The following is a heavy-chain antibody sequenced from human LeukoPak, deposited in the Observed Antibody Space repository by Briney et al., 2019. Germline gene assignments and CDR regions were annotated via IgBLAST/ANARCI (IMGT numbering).Heavy chain of an antibody. V-gene: IGHV3-23*01. Sequence: SGGSLRLSCAASGFTFSSYAMSWVRQAPGKGLEWVSAISGSGGSTYYADSVKGRFTISRDNSKNTLYLQMNSLRAEDTAVYYCAKSHRSSGYYYTLDYWGQGTLVTVSS. D-gene: IGHD3-22*01. CDR1: GFTFSSYA. CDR3: AKSHRSSGYYYTLDY. J-gene: IGHJ4*02. CDR2: ISGSGGST.